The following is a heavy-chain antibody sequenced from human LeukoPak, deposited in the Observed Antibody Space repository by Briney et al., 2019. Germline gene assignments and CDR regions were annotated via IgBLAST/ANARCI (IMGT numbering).Heavy chain of an antibody. V-gene: IGHV3-23*01. J-gene: IGHJ4*02. CDR3: AKGPTYYYDSSGYFFDY. Sequence: PGGSLRLSCAASGFTFSSYAMSWVRQAPGKGLEWVSAISGSGGSTYYADSVKGRFTISSDNSKNTLYLQMNSLRAEDTAVYYCAKGPTYYYDSSGYFFDYWGQGTLVTVSS. CDR1: GFTFSSYA. D-gene: IGHD3-22*01. CDR2: ISGSGGST.